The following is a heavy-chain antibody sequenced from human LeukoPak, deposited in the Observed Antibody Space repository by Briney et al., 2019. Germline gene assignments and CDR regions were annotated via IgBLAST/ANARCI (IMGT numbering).Heavy chain of an antibody. CDR3: ARGEYSSGWYSSGPYFDY. CDR2: INHSGST. J-gene: IGHJ4*02. Sequence: PSETLSLTCAVYGGSFSIYYWSWIRQPPGKGLEWLGEINHSGSTNYNPSLKSRVTISVDTSKNQFSLKLSSVTAADTAVYYCARGEYSSGWYSSGPYFDYWGQGTLVTVSS. V-gene: IGHV4-34*01. CDR1: GGSFSIYY. D-gene: IGHD6-19*01.